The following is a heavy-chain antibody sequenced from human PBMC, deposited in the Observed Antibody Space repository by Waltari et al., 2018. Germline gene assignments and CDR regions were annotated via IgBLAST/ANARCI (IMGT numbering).Heavy chain of an antibody. V-gene: IGHV1-2*02. J-gene: IGHJ5*02. CDR1: GYTFTGYY. Sequence: QVQLVQSGAEVKKPGASVKVSCKAFGYTFTGYYIPWVRQAPGQGLEWMGWINPNSGGTNYAQKFQGRVTMTRDTSISTAYMELSRLRSDDTAVYYCARGQPRPSGSYYAWFDPWGQGTLVTVSS. D-gene: IGHD1-26*01. CDR3: ARGQPRPSGSYYAWFDP. CDR2: INPNSGGT.